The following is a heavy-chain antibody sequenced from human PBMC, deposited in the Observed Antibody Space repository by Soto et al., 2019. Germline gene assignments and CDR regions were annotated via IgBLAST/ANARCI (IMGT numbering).Heavy chain of an antibody. CDR1: GYGFTTYG. CDR3: ARGRYGDY. D-gene: IGHD1-1*01. Sequence: QVHLVQSGAEVKKPGASVKVSCKGSGYGFTTYGITWVRQAPGQGLEWMEWISAHNGNTNDAQKLQGRVTVTRDTSASTAYMELRSLRSDDTAVYYCARGRYGDYWGQGALFTVSS. V-gene: IGHV1-18*01. CDR2: ISAHNGNT. J-gene: IGHJ4*02.